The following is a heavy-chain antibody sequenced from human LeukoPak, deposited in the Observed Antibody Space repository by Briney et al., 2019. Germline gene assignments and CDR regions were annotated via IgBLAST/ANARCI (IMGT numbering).Heavy chain of an antibody. CDR2: INHTEGT. J-gene: IGHJ4*02. V-gene: IGHV4-34*01. CDR1: GGSFSGYY. D-gene: IGHD3-10*01. CDR3: ARHGSYGSGNYYNAPIDY. Sequence: SETLSLTCAVYGGSFSGYYWSWIRQPPGKGLEWVGEINHTEGTNDNPSLKSRVTISVDTSKNQFSLKLSSVTAANTAVYYCARHGSYGSGNYYNAPIDYWGQGTLVTVSS.